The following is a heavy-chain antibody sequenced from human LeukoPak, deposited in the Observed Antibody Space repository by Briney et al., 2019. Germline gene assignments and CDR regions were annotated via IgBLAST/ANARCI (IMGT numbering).Heavy chain of an antibody. D-gene: IGHD4-23*01. CDR2: IYSSGST. J-gene: IGHJ4*02. CDR3: ARRGDGGRSFDY. CDR1: GFNVSNNY. Sequence: GGSLRLSCAASGFNVSNNYMTWVRQAPGKGLEWVSLIYSSGSTYYADSVKGRFTISRDNSKDTLYLQVNSLRAEDTAVYYCARRGDGGRSFDYWGQGTLVTVSS. V-gene: IGHV3-53*01.